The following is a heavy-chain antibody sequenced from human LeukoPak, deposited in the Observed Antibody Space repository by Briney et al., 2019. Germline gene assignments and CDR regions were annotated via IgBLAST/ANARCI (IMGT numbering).Heavy chain of an antibody. CDR3: ARYCSGGSCYSYASDY. CDR1: GYTFTSYG. V-gene: IGHV1-18*01. J-gene: IGHJ4*02. CDR2: ISAYNGNT. D-gene: IGHD2-15*01. Sequence: EASVKVSCKASGYTFTSYGISWVRQAPGQGLEWMGWISAYNGNTNYAQKLQGRVTMTIDTSTSTAYMELRSLRSDDTAVYYCARYCSGGSCYSYASDYWGQGTLVTVSS.